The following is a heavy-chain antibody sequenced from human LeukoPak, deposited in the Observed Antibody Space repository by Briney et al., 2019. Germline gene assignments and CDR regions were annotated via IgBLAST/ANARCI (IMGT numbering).Heavy chain of an antibody. V-gene: IGHV1-2*02. Sequence: ASVKVSCKPYGYTFTAYYIHWVRQAPGQGLEWMGWINPSSGGTDYAQKFQGRVTMTRDTSINTAYMEVSSLRSDDTAVYYCARGGNFDIWGQGTMVTVSS. J-gene: IGHJ3*02. CDR1: GYTFTAYY. CDR2: INPSSGGT. CDR3: ARGGNFDI. D-gene: IGHD5-12*01.